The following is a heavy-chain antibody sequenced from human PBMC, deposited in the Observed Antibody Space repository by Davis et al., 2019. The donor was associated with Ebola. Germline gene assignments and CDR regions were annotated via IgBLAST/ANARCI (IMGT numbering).Heavy chain of an antibody. Sequence: SETLSLTCTVSGGSISSYYWSWIRQPPGKGLEWIGYIYHSGTTNYNPSLKSRITMSVDTSKNQFSLKLSSVTAADTAVYYCARGQLAGGSLPFDYWGQGTLVTVSS. J-gene: IGHJ4*02. CDR2: IYHSGTT. CDR3: ARGQLAGGSLPFDY. V-gene: IGHV4-59*01. CDR1: GGSISSYY. D-gene: IGHD1-26*01.